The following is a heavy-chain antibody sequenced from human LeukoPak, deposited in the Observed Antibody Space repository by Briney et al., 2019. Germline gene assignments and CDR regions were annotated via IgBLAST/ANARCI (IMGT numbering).Heavy chain of an antibody. Sequence: GGSLRLSCAASGFTLSXNWXXXVXXXPXXXXXWASRINSDGXXTRYADYVKGRFTISRDNAKNTLYLQMNSLRAEDTAVYYCARRDNYDYWGQGTLVTVSS. J-gene: IGHJ4*02. CDR2: INSDGXXT. D-gene: IGHD2-15*01. V-gene: IGHV3-74*01. CDR1: GFTLSXNW. CDR3: ARRDNYDY.